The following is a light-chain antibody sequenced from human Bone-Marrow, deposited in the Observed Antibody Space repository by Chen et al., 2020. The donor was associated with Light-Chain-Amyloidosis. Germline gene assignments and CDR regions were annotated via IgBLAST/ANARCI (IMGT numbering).Light chain of an antibody. CDR1: NIGATS. CDR2: EES. CDR3: QVWDRSSDRPV. Sequence: SYVLTQPSSVSVAPGQTATIACGGNNIGATSVHWYQQTPGQAPLLVVYEESVRRSGIPERLSGSNSGNTATLTISRVEAGDEAGYYCQVWDRSSDRPVFGGGTKLTGL. V-gene: IGLV3-21*02. J-gene: IGLJ3*02.